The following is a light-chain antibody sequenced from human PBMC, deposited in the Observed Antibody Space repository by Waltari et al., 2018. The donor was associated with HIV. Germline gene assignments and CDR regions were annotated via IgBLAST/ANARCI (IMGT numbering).Light chain of an antibody. Sequence: QSVLTQPPSVSGAPGQRVTIPCTGSSSTIGAGYDVHWYQQLPGTAPKLLLYGNSNPPSGFPDRFSVSKSGTSAALAITGLLAEDEADYYCQSYDSSLSVWVFGGGTKLTVL. CDR2: GNS. V-gene: IGLV1-40*01. J-gene: IGLJ3*02. CDR1: SSTIGAGYD. CDR3: QSYDSSLSVWV.